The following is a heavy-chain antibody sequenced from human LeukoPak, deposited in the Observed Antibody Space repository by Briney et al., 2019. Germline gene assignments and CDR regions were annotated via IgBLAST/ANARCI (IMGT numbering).Heavy chain of an antibody. Sequence: PSETLSLTCAVSGGSISSGGYSWSWIRQPPGKGLEWIGYIYYSGSTYYNPSLKGRVTISVDTSKNQFSLKLSSVTAADTAVYYCARGGYYGSGNDFRFDPWGQGTLVTVSS. CDR1: GGSISSGGYS. D-gene: IGHD3-10*01. CDR2: IYYSGST. V-gene: IGHV4-30-4*07. J-gene: IGHJ5*02. CDR3: ARGGYYGSGNDFRFDP.